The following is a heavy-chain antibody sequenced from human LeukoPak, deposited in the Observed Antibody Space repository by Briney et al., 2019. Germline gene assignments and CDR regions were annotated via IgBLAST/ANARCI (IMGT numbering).Heavy chain of an antibody. Sequence: GGSLRLSCAASGFTFSRYSMNWVRQAPGKGLEWVSSVSCSSSYIYYADSVKGRFTISRDNAENSVFLQMNSLRAEDTAVYYCARAEGYGSFDYWGQGTLVTVSS. V-gene: IGHV3-21*01. CDR2: VSCSSSYI. CDR1: GFTFSRYS. D-gene: IGHD5-12*01. J-gene: IGHJ4*02. CDR3: ARAEGYGSFDY.